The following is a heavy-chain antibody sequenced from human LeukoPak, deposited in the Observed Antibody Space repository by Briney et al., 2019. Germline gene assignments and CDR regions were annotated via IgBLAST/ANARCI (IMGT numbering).Heavy chain of an antibody. V-gene: IGHV3-11*01. J-gene: IGHJ3*02. CDR2: ISSSGSTI. CDR1: GFTFSDYY. Sequence: GGSLRLSCAASGFTFSDYYMSWIRQAPGKGLEWVSYISSSGSTIYYADSVKGRFTISRDNAKNSLYLQMNSLRAEDTAVYYCARDVTGAAAGPELVDIWGQGTMVTVSS. CDR3: ARDVTGAAAGPELVDI. D-gene: IGHD6-13*01.